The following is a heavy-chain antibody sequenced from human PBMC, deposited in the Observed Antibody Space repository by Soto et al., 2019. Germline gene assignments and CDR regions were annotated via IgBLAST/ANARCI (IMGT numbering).Heavy chain of an antibody. CDR1: GFNFSTYG. V-gene: IGHV3-30*18. CDR3: AKDCGADCCRLIDV. CDR2: ISYDVSNI. J-gene: IGHJ6*02. Sequence: QVQLVESGGGVVQPGTSLRLSCVGSGFNFSTYGMHWVRQAPGKGLEWVAVISYDVSNIYYANSVKGRLTISRDNSKNTLYLQMNSLRGEDTAVYYCAKDCGADCCRLIDVWGQGTGVIVSS. D-gene: IGHD2-21*02.